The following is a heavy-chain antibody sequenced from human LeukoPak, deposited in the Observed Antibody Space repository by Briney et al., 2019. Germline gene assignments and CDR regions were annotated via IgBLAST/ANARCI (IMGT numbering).Heavy chain of an antibody. J-gene: IGHJ4*02. D-gene: IGHD1-26*01. CDR1: GGAISSYY. CDR2: VYYSGST. CDR3: ARGPGSGTYWAFDY. V-gene: IGHV4-59*01. Sequence: SETLSLTCTVSGGAISSYYCSWIRQPPGKGLEWIGYVYYSGSTSYNPSLKSRVTISVDTSKNQFSLKLSSVTAADAAVYYCARGPGSGTYWAFDYWGQGTLVTVSS.